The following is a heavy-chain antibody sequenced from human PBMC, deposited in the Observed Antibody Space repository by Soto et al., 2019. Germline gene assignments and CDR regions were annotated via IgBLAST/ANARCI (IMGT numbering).Heavy chain of an antibody. CDR2: IYYSGST. V-gene: IGHV4-39*01. D-gene: IGHD3-9*01. CDR3: ARLSQYTSAAYYDILNGYSLFDY. Sequence: QLQLHESCPGLVKPSEPRDLTLTVSGGSIRSSRYYWGWIRQPPGKGLEWIGSIYYSGSTYYNPSIKSRVTMSVDTSKNQFALKLSSVTAADTGVYYCARLSQYTSAAYYDILNGYSLFDYWGQGTLVTVSS. J-gene: IGHJ4*02. CDR1: GGSIRSSRYY.